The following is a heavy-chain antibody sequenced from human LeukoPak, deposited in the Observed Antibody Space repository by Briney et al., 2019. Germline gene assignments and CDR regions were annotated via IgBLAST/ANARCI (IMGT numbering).Heavy chain of an antibody. D-gene: IGHD4-17*01. CDR1: GFTFSSYA. Sequence: GGSLRLSCAASGFTFSSYAMHWVRQAPGKGLEWVAVISYDGSNKYYADSVKGRFTISRDNSKNTLYLQMNSLRAEDTAVYYCAKDHGYGDYKGEYYFDYWGQGALVTVSS. CDR2: ISYDGSNK. CDR3: AKDHGYGDYKGEYYFDY. J-gene: IGHJ4*02. V-gene: IGHV3-30-3*01.